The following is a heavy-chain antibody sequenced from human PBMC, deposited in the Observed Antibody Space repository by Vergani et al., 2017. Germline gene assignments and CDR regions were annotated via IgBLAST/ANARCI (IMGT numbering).Heavy chain of an antibody. CDR3: ASVDTRRGNNR. V-gene: IGHV3-7*01. CDR2: IKQDGSEK. Sequence: QLVESGGGWVQPGGSLRLSCVVSGFDFSSYIMNWVRQAPGKGLEWVANIKQDGSEKSYGDSVKGRFSVSRDNAKNSLYLQMSSLRADDTAVYYCASVDTRRGNNRWGQGTLVTVSS. D-gene: IGHD5-18*01. J-gene: IGHJ4*02. CDR1: GFDFSSYI.